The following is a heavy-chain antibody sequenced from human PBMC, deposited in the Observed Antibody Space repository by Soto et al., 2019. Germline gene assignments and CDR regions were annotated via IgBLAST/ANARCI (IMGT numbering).Heavy chain of an antibody. CDR2: IIPIFGTA. J-gene: IGHJ4*02. D-gene: IGHD3-10*01. Sequence: SVKVSCKASGGTFSSYAISRVRQAPGQGLEWMGGIIPIFGTANYAQKFQGRVTLTADKSTSTAYMVLSSLRSEDTAIYYCATSFGSGSRAFDYWGQGALVTVS. CDR1: GGTFSSYA. V-gene: IGHV1-69*06. CDR3: ATSFGSGSRAFDY.